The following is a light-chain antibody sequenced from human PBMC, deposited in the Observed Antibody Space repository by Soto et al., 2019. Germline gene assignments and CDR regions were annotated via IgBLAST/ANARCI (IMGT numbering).Light chain of an antibody. V-gene: IGLV2-14*01. J-gene: IGLJ1*01. CDR3: CSYVSSKTDV. CDR2: EVS. CDR1: RTDVGGYNF. Sequence: QSALTQPASVSGSPGQPITISCTGTRTDVGGYNFVSWYQQHPGKAPKLIIYEVSNRPSGVSNRFSGSKSDNTASLTISGLQAEDEADYYCCSYVSSKTDVFGTGTKVTVL.